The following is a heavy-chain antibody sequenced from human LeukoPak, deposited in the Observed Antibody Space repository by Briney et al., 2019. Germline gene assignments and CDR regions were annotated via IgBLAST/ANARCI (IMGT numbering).Heavy chain of an antibody. J-gene: IGHJ4*02. Sequence: SVKVSCKASGGTFSSYAISWVRQAPGQGLEWMGGIIPIFGTANYAQKFQGRVTITADESTSTAYMELSSLRSEDTAVYYCARHDYLGYLFDYWGQGTLVTVSS. D-gene: IGHD2/OR15-2a*01. CDR1: GGTFSSYA. V-gene: IGHV1-69*13. CDR2: IIPIFGTA. CDR3: ARHDYLGYLFDY.